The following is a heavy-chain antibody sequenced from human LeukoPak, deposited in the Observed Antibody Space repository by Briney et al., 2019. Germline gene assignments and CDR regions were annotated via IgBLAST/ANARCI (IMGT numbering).Heavy chain of an antibody. CDR1: GFTFSSYW. CDR3: ARDTYSGSWSPLIY. CDR2: INSDGSTT. Sequence: GGSLRLSCAASGFTFSSYWMHWVRQAPGKGLVWVSCINSDGSTTSYADSVKGRFTMSRDNSKNTLYLQMNSLRADDTAVYYCARDTYSGSWSPLIYWGQGTLVTVSS. V-gene: IGHV3-74*01. J-gene: IGHJ4*02. D-gene: IGHD1-26*01.